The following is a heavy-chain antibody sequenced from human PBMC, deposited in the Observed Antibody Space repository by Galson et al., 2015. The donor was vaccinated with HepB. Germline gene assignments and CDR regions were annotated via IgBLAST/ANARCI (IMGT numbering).Heavy chain of an antibody. D-gene: IGHD4-17*01. CDR2: ISATSRSI. Sequence: SLRLSCAGSGFTFSSHFMNWVRQAPGKGPEWVAYISATSRSIYYADSVKGRFSISRDNGKNSLYPQMNSLRAEDTAVYYCARVYDGDDAGEDYGMDVWGPGATVTVSS. CDR1: GFTFSSHF. J-gene: IGHJ6*02. V-gene: IGHV3-48*01. CDR3: ARVYDGDDAGEDYGMDV.